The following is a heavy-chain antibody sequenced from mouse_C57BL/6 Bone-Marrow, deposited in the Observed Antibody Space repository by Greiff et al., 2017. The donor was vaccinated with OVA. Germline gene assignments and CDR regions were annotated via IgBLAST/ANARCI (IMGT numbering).Heavy chain of an antibody. V-gene: IGHV1-19*01. CDR1: GYTFTDYY. D-gene: IGHD2-3*01. CDR3: ARERNDGYYVCYAMDY. J-gene: IGHJ4*01. Sequence: EVQRVESGPVLVKPGASVKMSCKASGYTFTDYYMNWVKQSHGKSLEWIGVINPYNGGTSYNQKFKGKATLTVDKSSSTAYMELNSLTSEDSAVYYCARERNDGYYVCYAMDYWGQGTSVTVSS. CDR2: INPYNGGT.